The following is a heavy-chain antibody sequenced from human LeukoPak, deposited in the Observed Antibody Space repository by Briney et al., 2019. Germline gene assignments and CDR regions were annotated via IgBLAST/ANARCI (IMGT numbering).Heavy chain of an antibody. V-gene: IGHV3-9*01. CDR1: GFTFDYSA. CDR3: AKDNGNGWLGEFAFEY. D-gene: IGHD3-10*01. CDR2: IGFSTNNV. Sequence: GGSLRLSCVASGFTFDYSAFHWVRQAPGKGLEWVSGIGFSTNNVDYADSVRGRFTISRDNTKNSLDLQMDSLRAEDTAFYYCAKDNGNGWLGEFAFEYWGQGILVTVS. J-gene: IGHJ4*02.